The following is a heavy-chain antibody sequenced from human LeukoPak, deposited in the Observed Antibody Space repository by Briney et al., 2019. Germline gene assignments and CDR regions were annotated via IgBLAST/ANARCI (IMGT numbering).Heavy chain of an antibody. Sequence: ASVKVSCKASGYTFTSYDINWVRQATGQGLEWMGWMDPNSGNTGYAQKFQGRVTMTRNTSISTAYMELSSLRSEDTAVYYCARGIPYSSSWYSGYYYYYMDVWGKGTTVTVSS. CDR3: ARGIPYSSSWYSGYYYYYMDV. CDR2: MDPNSGNT. D-gene: IGHD6-13*01. V-gene: IGHV1-8*01. CDR1: GYTFTSYD. J-gene: IGHJ6*03.